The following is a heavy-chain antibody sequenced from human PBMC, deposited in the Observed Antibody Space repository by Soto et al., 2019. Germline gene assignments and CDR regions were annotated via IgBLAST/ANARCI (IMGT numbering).Heavy chain of an antibody. J-gene: IGHJ3*02. V-gene: IGHV4-30-4*01. CDR2: IYYSGST. CDR3: ASTRRSGYSYVDACDI. D-gene: IGHD5-18*01. Sequence: QVQLQESGPGLVKPSQTLSLTCTVSGGSISSGDYYWSWIRQPPGKGLEWIGYIYYSGSTYYNPSLKSRVTISVDTSKNQFSLKLSSVTAADPAVYYCASTRRSGYSYVDACDIWGQGTMVTVSS. CDR1: GGSISSGDYY.